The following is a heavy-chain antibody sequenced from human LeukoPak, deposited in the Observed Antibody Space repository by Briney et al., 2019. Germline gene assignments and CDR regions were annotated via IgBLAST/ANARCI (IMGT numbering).Heavy chain of an antibody. J-gene: IGHJ4*02. Sequence: GGSLRLSCSASGFTFSSYAMNWVRQAPGRGLEYVSAITSNGGSTYYADSVKGRFTISRDNSKNTLYLQMSSLRAEDTAVYYCVKGRCSGSSCYGGDYWGQGTLVTVSS. V-gene: IGHV3-64D*06. CDR1: GFTFSSYA. CDR2: ITSNGGST. D-gene: IGHD2-2*01. CDR3: VKGRCSGSSCYGGDY.